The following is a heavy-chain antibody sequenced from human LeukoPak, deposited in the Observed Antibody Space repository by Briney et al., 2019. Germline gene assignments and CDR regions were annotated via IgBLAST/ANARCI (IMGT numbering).Heavy chain of an antibody. J-gene: IGHJ6*03. CDR2: IIPIFGTA. Sequence: SVKVSCKACGGTFSSYAISWVRQAPGQGLEWMGRIIPIFGTANYAQKFQGRVTITTDESTSTAYMELSSLRSEDTAVYYCARDSLVVVPAATHYYYYYMDVWGKGTTVTVSS. V-gene: IGHV1-69*05. D-gene: IGHD2-2*01. CDR3: ARDSLVVVPAATHYYYYYMDV. CDR1: GGTFSSYA.